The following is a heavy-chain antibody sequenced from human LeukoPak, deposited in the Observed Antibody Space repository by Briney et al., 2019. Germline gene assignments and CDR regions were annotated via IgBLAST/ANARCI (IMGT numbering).Heavy chain of an antibody. CDR1: GYTFTSYG. J-gene: IGHJ4*02. CDR2: ISAYNGNT. D-gene: IGHD3-16*02. CDR3: ARVGFYDYVWGSYRTVDC. Sequence: ASVKVSCKASGYTFTSYGISWVRQAPGQGLEWMGWISAYNGNTNYAQKLQGRVTMTTDTSTSTAYMELRSLRSDDTAVYYCARVGFYDYVWGSYRTVDCWGQGTLVTVSS. V-gene: IGHV1-18*04.